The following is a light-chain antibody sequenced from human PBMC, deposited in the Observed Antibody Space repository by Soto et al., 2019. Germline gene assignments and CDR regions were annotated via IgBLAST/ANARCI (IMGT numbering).Light chain of an antibody. Sequence: EIVLTQSPATLSLSPGERATLSCGARQSVSSSYLAWYQQKPGLAPRLLIYDASSRATGIPDRFSGSGSGTDFTLTISRLEPEDFAVYYCQQYGSSPRTFGQGTKVEIK. CDR1: QSVSSSY. CDR3: QQYGSSPRT. V-gene: IGKV3D-20*01. CDR2: DAS. J-gene: IGKJ1*01.